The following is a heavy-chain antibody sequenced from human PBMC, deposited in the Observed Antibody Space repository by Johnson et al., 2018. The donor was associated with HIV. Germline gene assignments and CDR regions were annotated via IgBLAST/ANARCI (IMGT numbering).Heavy chain of an antibody. J-gene: IGHJ3*02. D-gene: IGHD1-14*01. CDR2: ISYDGSNK. V-gene: IGHV3-30-3*01. Sequence: QVQLVESGGGVVQPGRSLRLSCAATGFTFSSYAMHWVRQAPGKGLEWVAVISYDGSNKYYAESVNGRFTISRDNSKNTLYLQMNSLGAEDTAVYYCAKDPYSRKDAFDIWGQGAMVTVSS. CDR3: AKDPYSRKDAFDI. CDR1: GFTFSSYA.